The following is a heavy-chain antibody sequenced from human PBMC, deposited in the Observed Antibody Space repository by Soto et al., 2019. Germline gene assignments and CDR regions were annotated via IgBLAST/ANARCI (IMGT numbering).Heavy chain of an antibody. V-gene: IGHV1-18*01. Sequence: ASVKVSCKASGYTFTRSGISWVRQAPGQGPEWMGWISTYNGNTNYAQKLQGRVTMTTDTSTSTAYMELRSLRSDDTAVYYCAREHITMVRGVTYYYGMDVWGQGTTVTVSS. D-gene: IGHD3-10*01. J-gene: IGHJ6*02. CDR2: ISTYNGNT. CDR3: AREHITMVRGVTYYYGMDV. CDR1: GYTFTRSG.